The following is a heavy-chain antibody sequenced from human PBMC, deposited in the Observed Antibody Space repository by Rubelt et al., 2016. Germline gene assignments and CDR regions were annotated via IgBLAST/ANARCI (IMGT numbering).Heavy chain of an antibody. D-gene: IGHD5-24*01. CDR1: GYSFSNHW. CDR3: ARLRADRPSDRAGDYIDS. CDR2: VDPRDPYA. J-gene: IGHJ4*02. V-gene: IGHV5-10-1*01. Sequence: EVQLVQSGAEVKKPGDSLRISCKGSGYSFSNHWITWVRQTPGIGLEWMGRVDPRDPYAHYGPSFQDPVTISTDQSIDTAYLQWSSRKASDTAIYFCARLRADRPSDRAGDYIDSWGQGALVTVSS.